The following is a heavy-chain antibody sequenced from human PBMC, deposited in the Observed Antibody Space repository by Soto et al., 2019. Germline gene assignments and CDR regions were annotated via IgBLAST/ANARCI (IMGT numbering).Heavy chain of an antibody. CDR1: GGSISSGGYS. CDR3: ARVVSMVRGVAFDP. D-gene: IGHD3-10*01. V-gene: IGHV4-30-2*01. Sequence: SETLSLTCAVSGGSISSGGYSWSWIRQPPGKGLEWIGYIYHSGSTYYNPSLKSRVTISVDRSKNQFSLKLCSVTAADTAVYYCARVVSMVRGVAFDPWGQGTLVTVSS. CDR2: IYHSGST. J-gene: IGHJ5*02.